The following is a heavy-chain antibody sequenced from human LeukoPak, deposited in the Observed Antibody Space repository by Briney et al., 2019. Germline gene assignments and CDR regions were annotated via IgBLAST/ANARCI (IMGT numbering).Heavy chain of an antibody. Sequence: GSLRLSCAASGFTFSSYAMSWVRQAPGKGLEWVSVISGSGGTTYYADSVKGRFTISRDNSKNTLYLQMNSLRADDTAVYYCAKDSCSGGSCYSSGNDAFDIWGQGTMVTVSS. CDR3: AKDSCSGGSCYSSGNDAFDI. CDR1: GFTFSSYA. J-gene: IGHJ3*02. CDR2: ISGSGGTT. V-gene: IGHV3-23*01. D-gene: IGHD2-15*01.